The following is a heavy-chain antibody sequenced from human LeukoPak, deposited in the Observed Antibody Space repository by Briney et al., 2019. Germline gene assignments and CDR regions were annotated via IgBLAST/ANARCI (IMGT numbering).Heavy chain of an antibody. CDR1: GFTFSTYG. D-gene: IGHD4-17*01. V-gene: IGHV3-30*02. CDR2: IRSDGSNK. J-gene: IGHJ5*02. Sequence: GGSLRLSCAASGFTFSTYGMHWVRQAPGKGLEWVAFIRSDGSNKYYADSVKGRFTISRDNSKNTLYLQMNSLRTEDTAVYYCARDRGDGDYVGSVFRWFDPWGQGTLVTVSS. CDR3: ARDRGDGDYVGSVFRWFDP.